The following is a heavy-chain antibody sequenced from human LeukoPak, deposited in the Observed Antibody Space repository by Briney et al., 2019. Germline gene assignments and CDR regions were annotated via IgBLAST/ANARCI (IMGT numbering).Heavy chain of an antibody. CDR2: IKQDGSEK. CDR3: ARFAYRRYCSGGSCFTPFDY. J-gene: IGHJ4*02. D-gene: IGHD2-15*01. Sequence: PGGSLRLSCAASGFTFSSYWMSWVRQAPGKGLEWVANIKQDGSEKYYVDSVKGRFTISRDNAKNSLYLQMNSLRAEDTAVYYCARFAYRRYCSGGSCFTPFDYWGQGTLVTVSS. V-gene: IGHV3-7*01. CDR1: GFTFSSYW.